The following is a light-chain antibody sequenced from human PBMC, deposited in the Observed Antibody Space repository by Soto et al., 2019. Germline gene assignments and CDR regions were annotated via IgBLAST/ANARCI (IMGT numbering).Light chain of an antibody. CDR2: AAS. V-gene: IGKV3-20*01. J-gene: IGKJ1*01. CDR3: QQYGSSSWT. Sequence: EIVLTQSPATLSLSPGERATLSCRASQSVSSSYLAWYRQKPGQAPRLLIYAASSRATGIPDRLSGSGSGTDFTLTISRLEPEDFAVYYCQQYGSSSWTFGQGTKV. CDR1: QSVSSSY.